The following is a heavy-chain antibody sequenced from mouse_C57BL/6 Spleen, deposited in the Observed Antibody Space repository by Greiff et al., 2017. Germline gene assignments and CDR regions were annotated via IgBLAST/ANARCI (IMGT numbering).Heavy chain of an antibody. V-gene: IGHV5-17*01. CDR2: ISSGSSTI. CDR1: GFTFSDYG. D-gene: IGHD1-1*02. J-gene: IGHJ4*01. CDR3: GRENKEGGYYGMDY. Sequence: EVQLVESGGGLVKPGGSLKLSCAASGFTFSDYGMHWVRQAPEKGLEWVAYISSGSSTIYYADTVKGRFTISRDNAKNTLFLQMTSLRSEDTAMYYGGRENKEGGYYGMDYWGQGTSVTVSS.